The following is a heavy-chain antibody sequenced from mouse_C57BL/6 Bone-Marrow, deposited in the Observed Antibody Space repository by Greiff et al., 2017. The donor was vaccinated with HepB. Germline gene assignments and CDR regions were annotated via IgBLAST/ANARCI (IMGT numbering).Heavy chain of an antibody. V-gene: IGHV1-22*01. Sequence: EVQLQQSGPELVKPGASVKMSCKASGYTFTDYNMHWVKQSHGKSLEWIGYINPNNGGTSYNQKFKGKATLTVNKSSSTAYMELRSLTSEDSAVYYCARGGYDYLYAMDYWGQGTSVTVSS. D-gene: IGHD2-4*01. CDR3: ARGGYDYLYAMDY. CDR1: GYTFTDYN. J-gene: IGHJ4*01. CDR2: INPNNGGT.